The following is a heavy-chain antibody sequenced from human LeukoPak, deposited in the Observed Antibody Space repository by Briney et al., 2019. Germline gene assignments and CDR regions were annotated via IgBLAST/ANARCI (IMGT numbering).Heavy chain of an antibody. J-gene: IGHJ6*03. CDR1: GGSFSGYY. CDR3: ARAILGKYSYGYRSYMDV. D-gene: IGHD5-18*01. CDR2: INHSGST. V-gene: IGHV4-34*01. Sequence: TSETLSLTCAVYGGSFSGYYWSWIRQPPGKGLEWIGEINHSGSTNYNPSLKSRVTISVDTSKNQFSLKLGSVTAADTAVYYCARAILGKYSYGYRSYMDVWGKGTTVTVSS.